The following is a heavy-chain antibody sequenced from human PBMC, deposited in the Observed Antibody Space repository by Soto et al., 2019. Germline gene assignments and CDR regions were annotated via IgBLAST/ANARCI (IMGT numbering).Heavy chain of an antibody. CDR3: ARGGGVYYFDY. CDR2: IYYSGST. CDR1: GGSFSCYY. D-gene: IGHD2-8*02. V-gene: IGHV4-59*01. J-gene: IGHJ4*02. Sequence: PSETLSLTCGVYGGSFSCYYWSWIRLPPGKGLEWIGYIYYSGSTDYNPSLKSRVTISVDTSKSQFSLKLSSVTAADTAVYYCARGGGVYYFDYWGQGTLVTVSS.